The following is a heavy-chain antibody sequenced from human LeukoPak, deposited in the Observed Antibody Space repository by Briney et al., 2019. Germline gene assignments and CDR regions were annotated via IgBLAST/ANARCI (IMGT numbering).Heavy chain of an antibody. CDR1: GYTFTGYY. V-gene: IGHV1-2*02. CDR2: INPNSGGT. CDR3: ARDASWLLRYYFDY. Sequence: ASVKVSCKASGYTFTGYYMHWVRQAPGQGLEWMGWINPNSGGTNYAQKFQGRVTMTRDTSISTAYMELSRLRSDDTAVYYCARDASWLLRYYFDYWGQGTLVTVSS. J-gene: IGHJ4*02. D-gene: IGHD3-22*01.